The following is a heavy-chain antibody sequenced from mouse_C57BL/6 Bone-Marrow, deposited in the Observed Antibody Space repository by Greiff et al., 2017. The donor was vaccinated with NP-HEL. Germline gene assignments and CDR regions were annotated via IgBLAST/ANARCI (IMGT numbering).Heavy chain of an antibody. CDR1: GYTFTSYG. Sequence: QVQLQQSGAELARPGASVKLSCKASGYTFTSYGIRWVKQRTGQGLEWIGEIYPRSGNTYYNEKFKGKATLTAAKSSSTAYMQLRSLTSEDSAVYFCTRGVITSVVANDYWGQGTTLTVSS. V-gene: IGHV1-81*01. CDR2: IYPRSGNT. J-gene: IGHJ2*01. CDR3: TRGVITSVVANDY. D-gene: IGHD1-1*01.